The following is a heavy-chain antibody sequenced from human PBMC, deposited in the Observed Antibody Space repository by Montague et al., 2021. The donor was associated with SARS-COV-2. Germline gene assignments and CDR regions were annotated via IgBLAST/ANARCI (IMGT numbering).Heavy chain of an antibody. CDR3: AREPRETGSDWYYDFWSGYSLPRGYYYYGMDV. J-gene: IGHJ6*02. CDR2: ISSSGSTI. V-gene: IGHV3-48*03. Sequence: SLRLSYAASGFTFSSYEMNWVRQAPGKRLEWVSYISSSGSTIYYADSVKGRFTISRDNAKNSLYLQMNSLRAEDTAVYYCAREPRETGSDWYYDFWSGYSLPRGYYYYGMDVWGQGTAVTVSS. D-gene: IGHD3-3*01. CDR1: GFTFSSYE.